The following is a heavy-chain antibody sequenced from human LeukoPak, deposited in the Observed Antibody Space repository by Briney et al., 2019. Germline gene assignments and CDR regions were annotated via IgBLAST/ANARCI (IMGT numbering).Heavy chain of an antibody. CDR2: INHSGYT. CDR3: ARGGFYCGGDCYVDY. J-gene: IGHJ4*02. D-gene: IGHD2-21*02. CDR1: GVSFNDYY. V-gene: IGHV4-34*01. Sequence: SETLSLTCAVSGVSFNDYYWSWVRQTPGKGLEWIGEINHSGYTNDSPSLKSRVTISIDTSRKQFSLNLRSVTAADTAVYYCARGGFYCGGDCYVDYWGQGTLVTVSS.